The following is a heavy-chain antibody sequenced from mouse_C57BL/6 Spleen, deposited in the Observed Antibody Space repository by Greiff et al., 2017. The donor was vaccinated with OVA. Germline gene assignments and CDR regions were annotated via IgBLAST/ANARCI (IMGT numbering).Heavy chain of an antibody. J-gene: IGHJ4*01. CDR3: ARQREGYYGAMDY. CDR2: ISNLAYSI. CDR1: GFTFSDYG. V-gene: IGHV5-15*01. D-gene: IGHD1-1*01. Sequence: EVNVVESGGGLVQPGGSLKLSCAASGFTFSDYGMAWVRQAPRKGPEWVAFISNLAYSIYYADTVTGRFTISRENAKNTLYLERSRLRSEDTAMYYCARQREGYYGAMDYWGQGTSVTVSS.